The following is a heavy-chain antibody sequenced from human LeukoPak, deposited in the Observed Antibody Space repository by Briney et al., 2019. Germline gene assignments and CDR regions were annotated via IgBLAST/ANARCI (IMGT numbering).Heavy chain of an antibody. J-gene: IGHJ3*02. D-gene: IGHD3-3*01. Sequence: ASVKVSCKASGYTFTGYYMHWVRQAPGQGLEWMGWINPKSGGTVYAQKFQGRVTMTRDTSSSTAYMELSRLRLDDTVVYYCARGPRITIFGVVMANDAFDIWGQGTMVTVSS. CDR1: GYTFTGYY. V-gene: IGHV1-2*02. CDR3: ARGPRITIFGVVMANDAFDI. CDR2: INPKSGGT.